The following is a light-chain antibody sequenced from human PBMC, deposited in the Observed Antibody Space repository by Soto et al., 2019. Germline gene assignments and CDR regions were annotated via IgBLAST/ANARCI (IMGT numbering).Light chain of an antibody. CDR2: DVS. V-gene: IGLV2-14*01. Sequence: SELPQVGYGYRSPGGSIPITNNGTSSDVGGYNYVSWYQQHPGKAPKFMIYDVSNRPSGVSNRFSGSKSGNTASLTISGLQAEDEADYYCSSYTTSNTRQIVFGTGTKVTVL. CDR1: SSDVGGYNY. J-gene: IGLJ1*01. CDR3: SSYTTSNTRQIV.